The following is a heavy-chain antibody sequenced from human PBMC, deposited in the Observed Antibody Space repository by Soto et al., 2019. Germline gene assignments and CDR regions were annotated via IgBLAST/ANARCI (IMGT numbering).Heavy chain of an antibody. D-gene: IGHD4-17*01. CDR1: GCTFIDYD. J-gene: IGHJ6*02. CDR3: ASTVTTFSAAYYYYYYGMDV. V-gene: IGHV1-2*04. CDR2: INPNSGGT. Sequence: ASVKVSCKASGCTFIDYDLHWVRQAPGQGLEWMGWINPNSGGTKYAQKFQGWVTMTRDTSVSTAYMELSRLKYDDTAVYYCASTVTTFSAAYYYYYYGMDVWGQGTTVTVSS.